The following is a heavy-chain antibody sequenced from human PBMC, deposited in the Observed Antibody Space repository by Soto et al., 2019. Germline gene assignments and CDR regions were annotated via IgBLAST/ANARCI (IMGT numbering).Heavy chain of an antibody. J-gene: IGHJ4*02. V-gene: IGHV4-39*01. Sequence: QLQLQESGPGLVKPSETLSLTCTVSGGSITSNAYYWGWIRQPPGKGLEWLGYIYYSGSASYNPSLKSRVTMSVGTSKNQFSLKLSSVTAADTAVYYCARRPKRGSYSWCFDYWGQGTLVTVSS. CDR2: IYYSGSA. CDR3: ARRPKRGSYSWCFDY. D-gene: IGHD1-26*01. CDR1: GGSITSNAYY.